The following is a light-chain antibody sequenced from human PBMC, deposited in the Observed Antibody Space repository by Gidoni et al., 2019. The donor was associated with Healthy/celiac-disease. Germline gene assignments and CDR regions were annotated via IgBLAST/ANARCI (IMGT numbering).Light chain of an antibody. CDR3: QQSYSTPGIT. CDR2: AAS. CDR1: QSISSY. V-gene: IGKV1-39*01. Sequence: DIQMTQSPSSLSASVGDRVTITCRATQSISSYLNWYQQKPGKAPKLLIYAASSLQSGVPSRFSGSESGTDFTFTISSLQPEDFATYYCQQSYSTPGITFGQGTRLEIK. J-gene: IGKJ5*01.